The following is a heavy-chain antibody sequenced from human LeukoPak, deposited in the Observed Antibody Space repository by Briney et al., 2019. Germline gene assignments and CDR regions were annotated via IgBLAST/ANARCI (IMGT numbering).Heavy chain of an antibody. CDR1: GFTFSSYA. D-gene: IGHD2-21*01. J-gene: IGHJ6*03. V-gene: IGHV3-23*01. Sequence: GGSLRLSCAASGFTFSSYAMSWVRQAPGKGLEWASAISGSGGSTYYADSVKGRFTISRDNSKNTLYLQMNSLRAEDTAVYYCAKVPGSLIYYYYYMDVWGKGTTVTVSS. CDR2: ISGSGGST. CDR3: AKVPGSLIYYYYYMDV.